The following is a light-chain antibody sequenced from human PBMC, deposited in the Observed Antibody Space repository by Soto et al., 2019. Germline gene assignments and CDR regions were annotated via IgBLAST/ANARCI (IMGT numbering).Light chain of an antibody. CDR3: QQDGSSPPWT. CDR1: QSVSSSY. V-gene: IGKV3-20*01. CDR2: GAS. J-gene: IGKJ1*01. Sequence: EMVLTQSPGTLALSPGERATLSCRASQSVSSSYLAWYQQKPGQAPRLLIYGASSRATGIPYRFSGSGSGTDFTLTISRLEPEDFAVYYCQQDGSSPPWTFGQGTKVEIQ.